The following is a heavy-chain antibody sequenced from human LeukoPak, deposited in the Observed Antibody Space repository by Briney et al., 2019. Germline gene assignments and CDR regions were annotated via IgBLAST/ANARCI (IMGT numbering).Heavy chain of an antibody. D-gene: IGHD2-8*02. V-gene: IGHV3-33*08. CDR2: IWYDESKK. Sequence: PGRSLRLSCAASGFTFSSYAMHWVRQAPGKGLEWVAFIWYDESKKFYADSVKGRFTVSRDNPKETLHLQMNGLRVEDTALYYCARSPHISSTGECDYWGQGTRVTVSS. CDR1: GFTFSSYA. J-gene: IGHJ4*02. CDR3: ARSPHISSTGECDY.